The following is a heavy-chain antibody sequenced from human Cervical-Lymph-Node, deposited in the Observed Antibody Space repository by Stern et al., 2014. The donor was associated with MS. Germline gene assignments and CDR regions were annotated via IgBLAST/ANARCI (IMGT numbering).Heavy chain of an antibody. CDR1: GFSLSNSG. Sequence: VQLVESGGGVVQPGRSLTLSCAASGFSLSNSGMHWVRQAPGQGLEWEAVMSFVGGNKKYGDSENGRLSIFRDMANNTLFLQMNSLRPEDTAVYYCMGVGDAMHVWGQGTTVIVSS. J-gene: IGHJ6*02. V-gene: IGHV3-30*03. CDR3: MGVGDAMHV. CDR2: MSFVGGNK.